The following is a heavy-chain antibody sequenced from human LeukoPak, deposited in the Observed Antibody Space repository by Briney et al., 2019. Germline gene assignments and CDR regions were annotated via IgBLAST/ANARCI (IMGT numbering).Heavy chain of an antibody. CDR3: ARHEWGITNAFDT. CDR1: GGSISSYY. CDR2: IYYSGST. Sequence: SETLSLTCTVSGGSISSYYWGWIRQPPGKGLEWIGSIYYSGSTYYNPSLKSRVIISVDTSKNQFSLKLNSVTAADTAVYYCARHEWGITNAFDTWGQGTMVTVSS. V-gene: IGHV4-39*01. D-gene: IGHD1-26*01. J-gene: IGHJ3*02.